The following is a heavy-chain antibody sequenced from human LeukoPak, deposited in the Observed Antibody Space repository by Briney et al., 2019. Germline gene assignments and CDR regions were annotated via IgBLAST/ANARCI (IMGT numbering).Heavy chain of an antibody. Sequence: ASVKVSCKASGDTFTSYYMHWVRQAPGQGLEWMGIINPSGGSTSYAQKFQGRVTMTRDTSTSTVYMELSSLRSEDTAVYYCARDPRLRFWSGKKGSPYFDYWGQGTLVTVSS. CDR3: ARDPRLRFWSGKKGSPYFDY. J-gene: IGHJ4*02. CDR1: GDTFTSYY. CDR2: INPSGGST. V-gene: IGHV1-46*01. D-gene: IGHD3-3*01.